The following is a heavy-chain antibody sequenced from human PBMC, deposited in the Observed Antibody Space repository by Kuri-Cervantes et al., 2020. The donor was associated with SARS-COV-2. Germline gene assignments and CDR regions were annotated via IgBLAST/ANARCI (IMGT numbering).Heavy chain of an antibody. CDR3: ARQLGDGINYYLDY. Sequence: SVKVSCKASGGTFHSNAITWVRQAPGQGLEWMGGFSPVLDTPHYAQKFQGRVTITTDESTTTAFMELSSLKSEDTAVYYCARQLGDGINYYLDYWGQGALVTVSS. CDR1: GGTFHSNA. V-gene: IGHV1-69*05. J-gene: IGHJ4*02. D-gene: IGHD1-1*01. CDR2: FSPVLDTP.